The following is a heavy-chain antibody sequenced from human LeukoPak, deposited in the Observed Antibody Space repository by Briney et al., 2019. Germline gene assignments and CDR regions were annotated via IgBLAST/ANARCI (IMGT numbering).Heavy chain of an antibody. CDR3: ARDGPRLYTALYGMDV. Sequence: GGFLRLSCAASGFTLSNYGMHWVRQAPGKGLEWVAVIWYDGSNKYYADSVKGRFTISRDNSKNTLYLQMSSLRAEDTAVYYCARDGPRLYTALYGMDVWGQGTTVTVSS. J-gene: IGHJ6*02. V-gene: IGHV3-33*01. CDR1: GFTLSNYG. CDR2: IWYDGSNK. D-gene: IGHD5-18*01.